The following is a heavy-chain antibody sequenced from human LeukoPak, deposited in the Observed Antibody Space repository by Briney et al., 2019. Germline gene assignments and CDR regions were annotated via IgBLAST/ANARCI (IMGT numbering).Heavy chain of an antibody. V-gene: IGHV4-34*01. J-gene: IGHJ4*02. D-gene: IGHD6-6*01. CDR3: ARNSAYSSSSGVNC. Sequence: SETLSLTCAVYGGSFGGYYWTWIRQPPGKGLEWIGEINDRGSTNYNPSLKSRVTMSIDTSKNQFSLNLSSVTAADAAVYYCARNSAYSSSSGVNCWGQGTLVTVSS. CDR2: INDRGST. CDR1: GGSFGGYY.